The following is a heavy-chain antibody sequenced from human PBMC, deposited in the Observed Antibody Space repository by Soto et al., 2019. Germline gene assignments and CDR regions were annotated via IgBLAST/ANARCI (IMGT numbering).Heavy chain of an antibody. Sequence: GESLKISCKGSGYSFTTYWIGWVRQMPGKGLEGMVIIYPGDSDTRYSPSFQGPVTISADKSINTTYLQWSSLKASDTAIYYCARQAAAGKYYYAMDVWGQGTTVTVSS. CDR1: GYSFTTYW. D-gene: IGHD6-13*01. V-gene: IGHV5-51*01. J-gene: IGHJ6*02. CDR2: IYPGDSDT. CDR3: ARQAAAGKYYYAMDV.